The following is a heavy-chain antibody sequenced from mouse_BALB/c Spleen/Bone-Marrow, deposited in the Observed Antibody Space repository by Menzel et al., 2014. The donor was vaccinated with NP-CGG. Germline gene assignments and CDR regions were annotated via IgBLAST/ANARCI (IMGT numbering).Heavy chain of an antibody. V-gene: IGHV1S81*02. CDR1: GYTFTSYW. D-gene: IGHD1-1*01. CDR2: INPSNGRT. Sequence: VQRVESGAELVKPGASVKLSCKASGYTFTSYWMHWVKQRPGQGLERIGEINPSNGRTNYNEKFKSKATLTVDKSSSTAYMQLSSLTSEDSAVYYCARRTTTVVATDYWGQGTTLTVSS. J-gene: IGHJ2*01. CDR3: ARRTTTVVATDY.